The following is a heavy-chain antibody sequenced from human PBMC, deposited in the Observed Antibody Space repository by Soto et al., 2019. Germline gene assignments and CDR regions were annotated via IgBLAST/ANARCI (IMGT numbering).Heavy chain of an antibody. V-gene: IGHV3-30*18. Sequence: QVQLVESGGGVVQPGRSLRLSCAASGFTFSSYGMHWVRQAPGKGLEWVAVISYDGSNKYYADSVKGRFTISRDNSKNTLYLQMNSLRAEDTAVYYCAKDRERYCSGGSCLWISVQHWGQGTLVTVSS. CDR1: GFTFSSYG. CDR2: ISYDGSNK. D-gene: IGHD2-15*01. CDR3: AKDRERYCSGGSCLWISVQH. J-gene: IGHJ1*01.